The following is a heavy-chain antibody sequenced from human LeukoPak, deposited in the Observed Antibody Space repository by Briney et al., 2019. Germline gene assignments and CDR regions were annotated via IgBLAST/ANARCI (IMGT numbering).Heavy chain of an antibody. CDR1: GFTFSRYY. D-gene: IGHD4-17*01. Sequence: GGSLRLSCAASGFTFSRYYMTWVRQAPGKGLEWVSAISGSGGSTYYADSVKGRFTISRDSSKNTLYLQMNSLRAEDTAVYYCAKDFFYGDSSYYFDYWGQGTLVTVSS. V-gene: IGHV3-23*01. J-gene: IGHJ4*02. CDR3: AKDFFYGDSSYYFDY. CDR2: ISGSGGST.